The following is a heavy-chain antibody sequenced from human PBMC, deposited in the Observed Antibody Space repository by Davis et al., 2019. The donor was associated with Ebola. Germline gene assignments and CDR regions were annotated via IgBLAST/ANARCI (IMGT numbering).Heavy chain of an antibody. CDR2: INTDAGNP. CDR1: GYTFTSYA. CDR3: ARCEENPDTTMVSCFDF. Sequence: ASVKVSCKASGYTFTSYAMNWVRQAPGQGLEWMGWINTDAGNPTYAQGFTGRFVFSLDTSVSTAYLQISSLKAEDTAVYYCARCEENPDTTMVSCFDFWGQGTLVTVSS. J-gene: IGHJ4*02. D-gene: IGHD5-18*01. V-gene: IGHV7-4-1*02.